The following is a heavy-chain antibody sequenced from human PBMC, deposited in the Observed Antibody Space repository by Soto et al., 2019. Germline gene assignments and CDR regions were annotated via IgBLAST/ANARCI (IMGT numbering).Heavy chain of an antibody. Sequence: PGGSLRLSCAASGFTFSSYGMHWVRQAPGKGLEWVAVISYDGSNRYYADSVKGRFTISRDNSKNTLYLQMNSLRAEDTAVYYCAKDAVAAAEYGMDVWGQGTTVTVSS. CDR3: AKDAVAAAEYGMDV. CDR1: GFTFSSYG. J-gene: IGHJ6*02. D-gene: IGHD6-13*01. V-gene: IGHV3-30*18. CDR2: ISYDGSNR.